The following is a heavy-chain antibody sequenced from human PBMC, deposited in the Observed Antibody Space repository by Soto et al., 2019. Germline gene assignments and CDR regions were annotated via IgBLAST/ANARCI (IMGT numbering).Heavy chain of an antibody. CDR2: ISTYDDKT. D-gene: IGHD2-15*01. Sequence: ASVKVSCKASGYSFRTHGISWVRQAPGQGLEWMGWISTYDDKTNFPQRFQGRITMTTDTSTSTAYMELRSLRSDDTAVYFCARDLGYCNSSGCFRNWFDPWGQGTLVTVSS. V-gene: IGHV1-18*01. CDR3: ARDLGYCNSSGCFRNWFDP. CDR1: GYSFRTHG. J-gene: IGHJ5*02.